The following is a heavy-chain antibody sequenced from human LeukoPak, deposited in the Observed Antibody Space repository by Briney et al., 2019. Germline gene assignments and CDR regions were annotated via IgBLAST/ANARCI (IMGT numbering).Heavy chain of an antibody. CDR1: GFIFSDYY. J-gene: IGHJ4*02. D-gene: IGHD1-26*01. Sequence: GGSLRLSCTASGFIFSDYYMSWIRQAPGKALEWVSSISSSSPYIYYADSVRGRFTISRDNAKSSLYLQMNSLRAEDTAVYYCASEQSGNYYRPFDSWGQGTLVTVSS. CDR3: ASEQSGNYYRPFDS. V-gene: IGHV3-11*06. CDR2: ISSSSPYI.